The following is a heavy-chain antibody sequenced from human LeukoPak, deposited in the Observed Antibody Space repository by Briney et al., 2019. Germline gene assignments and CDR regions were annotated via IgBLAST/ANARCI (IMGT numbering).Heavy chain of an antibody. D-gene: IGHD1-26*01. CDR2: IGEEKSGSWT. J-gene: IGHJ5*02. CDR3: AREAFGSSPVEWFDP. V-gene: IGHV3-23*01. Sequence: GGSLRLSCAASGFTLSNYPMGWVRQAPVKGLEWLSAIGEEKSGSWTKSADSVKGRFTISRDNAKNSLYLQMNSLRAEDTAVYYCAREAFGSSPVEWFDPWGQGTLVTVSS. CDR1: GFTLSNYP.